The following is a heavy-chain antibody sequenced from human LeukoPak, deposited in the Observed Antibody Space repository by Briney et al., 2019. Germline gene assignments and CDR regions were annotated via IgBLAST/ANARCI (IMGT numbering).Heavy chain of an antibody. D-gene: IGHD3-3*01. CDR2: IYYSGST. V-gene: IGHV4-59*01. J-gene: IGHJ1*01. CDR3: ARGLAYYDFWSGYYTTEEYFQH. CDR1: GGSISSYY. Sequence: PSETLSLTCTVSGGSISSYYWSWTRQPPGKGLEWIGYIYYSGSTNYNPSLKSRVTISVDTSKNQFSLKLGSVTAADTAVYYCARGLAYYDFWSGYYTTEEYFQHWGQGTLVTVSS.